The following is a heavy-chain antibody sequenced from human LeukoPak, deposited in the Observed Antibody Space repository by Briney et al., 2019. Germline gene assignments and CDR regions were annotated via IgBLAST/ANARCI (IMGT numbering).Heavy chain of an antibody. Sequence: SETLSLTCTVSGGSISSYYWSWIRQPPGKGLEWIGYIYYSGSTNYNPSLKSRVTISVDTSKNQFSLKLSSVTAADTAVYYCARIGAMVQGFDYWGQGTLVTVSS. CDR3: ARIGAMVQGFDY. CDR2: IYYSGST. V-gene: IGHV4-59*08. CDR1: GGSISSYY. D-gene: IGHD3-10*01. J-gene: IGHJ4*02.